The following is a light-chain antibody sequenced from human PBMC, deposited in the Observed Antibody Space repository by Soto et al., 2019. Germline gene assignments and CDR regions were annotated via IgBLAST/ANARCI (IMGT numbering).Light chain of an antibody. V-gene: IGKV1-5*01. CDR3: QQYNSYSFT. J-gene: IGKJ4*01. CDR1: QSISCW. Sequence: DIQMTQSPSTLSASVGDRVTITCRASQSISCWLAWYQQKPGKAPKLLIYDASSLESGVPSRFSGSGSGTEFTLTISSLQPDDFATYYCQQYNSYSFTFGGGTKVEIK. CDR2: DAS.